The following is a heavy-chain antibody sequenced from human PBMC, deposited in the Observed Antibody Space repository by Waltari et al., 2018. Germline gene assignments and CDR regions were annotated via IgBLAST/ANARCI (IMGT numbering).Heavy chain of an antibody. V-gene: IGHV4-59*01. Sequence: QVQLQESGPSLLKPSETLSLICTVSGGSISCFYCGWVRQPPGKGLDWIGYIYYTGSTNFNPSLKSRVTMSVDTSKNQFSLKLSSVTAADTAFYYCARGGGGDWEWFDPWGQGTLVTVSS. J-gene: IGHJ5*02. CDR1: GGSISCFY. CDR2: IYYTGST. D-gene: IGHD2-21*02. CDR3: ARGGGGDWEWFDP.